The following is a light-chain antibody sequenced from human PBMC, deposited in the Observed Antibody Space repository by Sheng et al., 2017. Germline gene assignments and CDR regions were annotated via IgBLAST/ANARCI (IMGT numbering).Light chain of an antibody. J-gene: IGKJ5*01. CDR3: HQRRDWPL. V-gene: IGKV3-11*01. CDR1: QSVWNT. CDR2: DTS. Sequence: EIVLTQSPATLSLSPGERATLSCRASQSVWNTLAWYQQKPGQAPRLLIYDTSNRATGIPARFSGSGSGTDFTLTISSLEPEDFAVYYCHQRRDWPLFGQGDTTGDET.